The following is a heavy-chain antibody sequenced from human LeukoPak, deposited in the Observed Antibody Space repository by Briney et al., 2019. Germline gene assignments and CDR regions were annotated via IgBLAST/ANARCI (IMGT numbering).Heavy chain of an antibody. V-gene: IGHV3-23*01. CDR2: IDYSGGNT. J-gene: IGHJ4*02. CDR1: GFTFNNYV. D-gene: IGHD3-10*01. Sequence: GGSLRLTCAASGFTFNNYVMSWVRQAPGKGLEWVSGIDYSGGNTNYADSVLGRFTVSRDNSKNTLYLQMNSLRAEDTAVYYCVATRVCGGVLLRPNCLYFENWGQGTLVSVSS. CDR3: VATRVCGGVLLRPNCLYFEN.